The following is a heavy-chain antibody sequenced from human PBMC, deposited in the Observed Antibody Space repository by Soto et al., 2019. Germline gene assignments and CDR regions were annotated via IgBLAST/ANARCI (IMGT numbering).Heavy chain of an antibody. CDR2: IYYNGRT. CDR1: GGSVSSGVYY. D-gene: IGHD3-10*01. Sequence: QVQMQESGPGLVKPSETLSLTCTVSGGSVSSGVYYWCWIRPPPGKGLEWIGYIYYNGRTNYNPSRESRISSSEDTSKNQFPLTVSAVTAADTAVYYCARDRGRGVDYWGQGTLVTVAS. CDR3: ARDRGRGVDY. J-gene: IGHJ4*02. V-gene: IGHV4-61*08.